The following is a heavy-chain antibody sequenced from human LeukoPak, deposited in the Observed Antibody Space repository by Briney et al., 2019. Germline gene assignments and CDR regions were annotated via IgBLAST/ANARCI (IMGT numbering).Heavy chain of an antibody. V-gene: IGHV3-73*01. J-gene: IGHJ4*02. CDR2: IRSKANSYAT. CDR3: TTYSPKLLWFGESDYFDY. D-gene: IGHD3-10*01. Sequence: GGSLRLSCAASGFTFSGSAMHWVRQASGKGLEWVGRIRSKANSYATAYAASVKCRFTISRDDSKNTAYLQMNSLKTEDTAVYYCTTYSPKLLWFGESDYFDYWGQGTLVTVSS. CDR1: GFTFSGSA.